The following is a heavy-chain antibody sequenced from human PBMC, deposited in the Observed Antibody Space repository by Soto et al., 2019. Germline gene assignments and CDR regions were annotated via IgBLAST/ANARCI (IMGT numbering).Heavy chain of an antibody. Sequence: ASVKVSCKASGYTFTSYDINWVRQATGQGLEWMGWMNPNSGNTGYAQKFQGRVTMTRNTSISTAYMELSSLRSEDTAVYYCASAPVSRGQWLVRYFDYWGQGTLVTVSS. CDR1: GYTFTSYD. CDR2: MNPNSGNT. V-gene: IGHV1-8*01. CDR3: ASAPVSRGQWLVRYFDY. J-gene: IGHJ4*02. D-gene: IGHD6-19*01.